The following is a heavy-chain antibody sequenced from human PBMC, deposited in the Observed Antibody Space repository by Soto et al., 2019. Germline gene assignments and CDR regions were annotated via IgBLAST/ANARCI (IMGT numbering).Heavy chain of an antibody. J-gene: IGHJ4*02. CDR3: AHKNDYGGNFDY. CDR2: IYWDDDK. V-gene: IGHV2-5*02. CDR1: GFSLSTTGVG. D-gene: IGHD4-17*01. Sequence: QITLKESGPTLVKPTQTLTLTCTFSGFSLSTTGVGVGWIRQPPGKALEWLALIYWDDDKRYSPSLKSRLTIPKDTSKSQVVLTMTNMDPVDTATYYCAHKNDYGGNFDYWGQGTLVTVSS.